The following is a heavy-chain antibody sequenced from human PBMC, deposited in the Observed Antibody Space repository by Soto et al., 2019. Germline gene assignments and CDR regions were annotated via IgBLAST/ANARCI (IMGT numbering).Heavy chain of an antibody. CDR3: AIGGGWPVFDP. D-gene: IGHD6-19*01. V-gene: IGHV4-59*01. CDR2: MDYSGST. Sequence: QVQLQESGPGLVKPSETLSLTCTVSGGSISNYYWSWIRQPPGKGLEWIGHMDYSGSTNYNPSLKSRVTISVDTSKNQFSLKLSSVTAADTAVYYCAIGGGWPVFDPWCQGILVTVSS. CDR1: GGSISNYY. J-gene: IGHJ5*02.